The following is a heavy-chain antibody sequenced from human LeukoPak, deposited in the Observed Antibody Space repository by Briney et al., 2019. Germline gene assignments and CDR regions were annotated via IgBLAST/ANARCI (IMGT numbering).Heavy chain of an antibody. V-gene: IGHV4-59*01. CDR2: IYYSGST. CDR1: GGSISSYY. J-gene: IGHJ4*02. CDR3: ARARYGDYVDY. Sequence: SETLSLACTVSGGSISSYYWSWIRQPPGKGLEWIGYIYYSGSTNYNPSLKSRVTISVDTSKNQFSLKLSSVTAADTAVYYCARARYGDYVDYWGQGTLVTVSS. D-gene: IGHD4-17*01.